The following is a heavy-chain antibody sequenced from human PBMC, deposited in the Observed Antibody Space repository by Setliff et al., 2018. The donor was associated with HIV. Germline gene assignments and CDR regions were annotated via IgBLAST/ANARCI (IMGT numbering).Heavy chain of an antibody. CDR1: GGSISSSSYY. CDR3: ATYSSSWPDY. J-gene: IGHJ4*02. Sequence: SETLSLTCTVSGGSISSSSYYWGWIRQPPGKGLEWIGSIYYSGSTYYNPSLKSRVTISVDTSENQFSLKLSSVTAADTSVYYCATYSSSWPDYWGQGTLVTVS. V-gene: IGHV4-39*01. CDR2: IYYSGST. D-gene: IGHD6-13*01.